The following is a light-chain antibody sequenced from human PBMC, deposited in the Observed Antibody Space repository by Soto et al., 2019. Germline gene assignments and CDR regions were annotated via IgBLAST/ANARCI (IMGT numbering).Light chain of an antibody. CDR3: SSYAGSSNV. Sequence: QSALTQPPSASGSPGQSVAISCTGTSSDVGGYNYVSWYQQHPGKAPKLMIYEVNKRPSGVPDRLSGSKSGNTASLTVSGLQAEDEADYYCSSYAGSSNVFGTGTKLTLL. CDR2: EVN. J-gene: IGLJ1*01. CDR1: SSDVGGYNY. V-gene: IGLV2-8*01.